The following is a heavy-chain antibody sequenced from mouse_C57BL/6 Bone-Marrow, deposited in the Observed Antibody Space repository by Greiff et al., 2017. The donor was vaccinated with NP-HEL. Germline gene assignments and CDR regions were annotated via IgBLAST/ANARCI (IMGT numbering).Heavy chain of an antibody. V-gene: IGHV5-12*01. CDR2: ISNGGGST. CDR3: ARPSYYGSRRDLAY. J-gene: IGHJ3*01. D-gene: IGHD1-1*01. CDR1: GFTFSDYY. Sequence: EVQLVESGGGLVQPGGSLKLSCAASGFTFSDYYMYWVRQTPEKRLEWVAYISNGGGSTYYPDTVKGRFTISRDNAKNTLYLQMSRLKSEDTAMYYCARPSYYGSRRDLAYWGQGTLVTVSA.